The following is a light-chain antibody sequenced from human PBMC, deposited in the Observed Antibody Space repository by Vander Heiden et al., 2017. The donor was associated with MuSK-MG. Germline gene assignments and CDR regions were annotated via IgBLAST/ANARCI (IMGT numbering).Light chain of an antibody. V-gene: IGLV2-11*01. CDR1: SSDIGGYNY. J-gene: IGLJ1*01. Sequence: QSALTQPRSVSGSPGQSVTISCTGTSSDIGGYNYVSWYQQHPGKAPKLLIFDLNQRPSWAPDRVLGSKSGNTAALTISGLQAEDEAGDYCCSFGGRYSSPFVFGTGTTGTFL. CDR2: DLN. CDR3: CSFGGRYSSPFV.